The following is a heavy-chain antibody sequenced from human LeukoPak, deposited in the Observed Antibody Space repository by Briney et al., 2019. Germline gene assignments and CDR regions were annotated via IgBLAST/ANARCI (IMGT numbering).Heavy chain of an antibody. J-gene: IGHJ4*02. D-gene: IGHD2-8*01. CDR2: INHSGST. Sequence: PSETLSLTCTVSGGSISSYYWSWIRQPPGKGLEWIGEINHSGSTNYNPSLKRRVTLSVDTPKKHFSLKRISVTAADTPAYYSARGYPRRKTSPSNGGADRFGYWGEGPLVTVSS. V-gene: IGHV4-34*01. CDR1: GGSISSYY. CDR3: ARGYPRRKTSPSNGGADRFGY.